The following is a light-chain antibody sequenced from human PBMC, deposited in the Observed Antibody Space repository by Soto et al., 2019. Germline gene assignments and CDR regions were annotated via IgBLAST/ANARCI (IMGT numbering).Light chain of an antibody. J-gene: IGKJ5*01. Sequence: DIPMTQSPSSLTASVGDRVTITCQASQDIGNYLNWYQQRPGKAPKLLILDASSLDTGVPSRFSGSGSGTDFTFTISSLQSEDIATYYCPQYYNVPITFGQGTRLENK. V-gene: IGKV1-33*01. CDR3: PQYYNVPIT. CDR2: DAS. CDR1: QDIGNY.